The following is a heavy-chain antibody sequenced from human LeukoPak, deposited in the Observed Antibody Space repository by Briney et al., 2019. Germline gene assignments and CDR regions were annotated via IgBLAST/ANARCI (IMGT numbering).Heavy chain of an antibody. CDR3: ATDFGSYYLADY. CDR2: FDPEDGET. V-gene: IGHV1-24*01. J-gene: IGHJ4*02. D-gene: IGHD1-26*01. CDR1: GYTPTELS. Sequence: GASVKVSCKVSGYTPTELSMHWVRQAPGKGLEWMGSFDPEDGETIYAQKFQGRVTMTEDTSTDTAYMELSSLRSEDTAVYYCATDFGSYYLADYWGQGTLVTVSS.